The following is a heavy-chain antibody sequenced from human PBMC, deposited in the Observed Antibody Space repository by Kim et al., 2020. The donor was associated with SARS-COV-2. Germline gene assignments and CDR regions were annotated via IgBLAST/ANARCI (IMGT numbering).Heavy chain of an antibody. CDR2: ISYDGSNK. J-gene: IGHJ6*02. V-gene: IGHV3-30*03. CDR3: QARGFWSGYYYYGMDV. Sequence: GGSLRLSCAASGFTFSSYGMHWVRQAPGKGLEWVAVISYDGSNKYYADSVKGRFTISRDNSKNTLYLQMNSLRAEDTAVYYAQARGFWSGYYYYGMDVWGQGTTVTVSS. CDR1: GFTFSSYG. D-gene: IGHD3-3*01.